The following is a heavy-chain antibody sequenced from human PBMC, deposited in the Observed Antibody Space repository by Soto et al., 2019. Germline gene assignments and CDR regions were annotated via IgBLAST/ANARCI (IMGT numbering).Heavy chain of an antibody. CDR1: GFAVSSKY. CDR2: IYGGGTT. J-gene: IGHJ4*02. D-gene: IGHD6-19*01. V-gene: IGHV3-53*01. Sequence: EVQLVESGGGLIQPGGSLRLSYAASGFAVSSKYMTWVRQAPGKGLEWVSVIYGGGTTYYADSVKGRFTISRDTSKNTLYLQMNSLRAEDTAVYYCVQTTGWPGFDFWGPGTLVTVSS. CDR3: VQTTGWPGFDF.